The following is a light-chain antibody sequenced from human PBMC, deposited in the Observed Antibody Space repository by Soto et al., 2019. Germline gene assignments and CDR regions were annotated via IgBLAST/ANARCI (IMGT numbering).Light chain of an antibody. CDR3: CSFAGSPLYV. CDR1: SSDVGGYNY. CDR2: DVT. V-gene: IGLV2-11*01. J-gene: IGLJ1*01. Sequence: QSVLTQPRSVSGSPGQSVTISCTGTSSDVGGYNYVSWYQQHPGKAPQLMIYDVTKRPSGVPDRFSGSKSGNTASLTISGLQAEDEADYYCCSFAGSPLYVFGAGTKVTVL.